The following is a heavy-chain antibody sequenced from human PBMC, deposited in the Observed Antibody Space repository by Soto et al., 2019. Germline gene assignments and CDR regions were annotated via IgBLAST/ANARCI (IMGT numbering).Heavy chain of an antibody. CDR1: QFSFRSYA. D-gene: IGHD3-9*01. Sequence: GGSLRLSCAASQFSFRSYAMHWIRQRPGKGLEWVAVISFDGNSLHYADSVRDRFTISRDNSKNTLYLQMNNLRPEDTAVYYCARTFDTITYYFDYWGQGTVVTVSS. V-gene: IGHV3-30-3*01. CDR2: ISFDGNSL. J-gene: IGHJ4*02. CDR3: ARTFDTITYYFDY.